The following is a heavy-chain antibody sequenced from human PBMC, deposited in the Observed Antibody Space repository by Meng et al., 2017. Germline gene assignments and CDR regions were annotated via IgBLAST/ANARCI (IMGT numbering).Heavy chain of an antibody. CDR1: GYTFTGYY. CDR3: ARDYGSGRIILHFDY. Sequence: QVGVVQLGVEVEKPGASVKVSCKASGYTFTGYYMHWVRQAPGQGLEWMGRINPNSGGTKYAQKFQGRVTMTRDTSISTAYMELSRLRSDDTAVYYCARDYGSGRIILHFDYWGQGTLVTASS. J-gene: IGHJ4*02. D-gene: IGHD3-10*01. V-gene: IGHV1-2*06. CDR2: INPNSGGT.